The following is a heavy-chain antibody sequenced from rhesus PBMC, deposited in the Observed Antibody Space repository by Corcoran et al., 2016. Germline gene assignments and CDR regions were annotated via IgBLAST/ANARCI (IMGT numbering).Heavy chain of an antibody. J-gene: IGHJ4*01. CDR3: ARRLATVTLSYFDY. V-gene: IGHV4-93*02. CDR2: IYGGKRST. CDR1: GGSISGSNC. D-gene: IGHD5-36*02. Sequence: QVQLQESGPEVVKPSETLSLTCAVSGGSISGSNCWSWIRQSPGQGLEWIGYIYGGKRSTSYHPSLKSRVTISTDASKNQFSLKLSSVTAADTAVYYCARRLATVTLSYFDYWGQGVLVTVSS.